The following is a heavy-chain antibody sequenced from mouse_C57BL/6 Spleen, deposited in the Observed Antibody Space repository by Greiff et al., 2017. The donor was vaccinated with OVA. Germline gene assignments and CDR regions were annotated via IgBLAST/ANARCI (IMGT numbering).Heavy chain of an antibody. D-gene: IGHD2-3*01. CDR2: IDPSDSET. CDR1: GYTFTSYW. Sequence: QVQLQQPGAELVRPGSSVKLSCKASGYTFTSYWMHWVKQRPIQGLEWIGNIDPSDSETPYNQKFKDKATLTVDKSSSTAYMQLRSLTSEDSAVYYCARWDGYYSYNFDYWGQGTTLTVSS. J-gene: IGHJ2*01. V-gene: IGHV1-52*01. CDR3: ARWDGYYSYNFDY.